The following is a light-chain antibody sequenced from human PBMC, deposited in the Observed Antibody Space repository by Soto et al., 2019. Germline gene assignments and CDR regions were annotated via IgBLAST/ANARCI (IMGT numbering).Light chain of an antibody. CDR1: NRDVGSYIL. CDR2: EVR. J-gene: IGLJ3*02. CDR3: SSYTTASPLV. V-gene: IGLV2-14*01. Sequence: QSVLTQPASVSGSPGQSITIACTGTNRDVGSYILVSWYQQRPGEAPKLIISEVRNRPSGISYRFTGSKSGNTASLTISGLQAEDEADYYCSSYTTASPLVFGGGTKLTVL.